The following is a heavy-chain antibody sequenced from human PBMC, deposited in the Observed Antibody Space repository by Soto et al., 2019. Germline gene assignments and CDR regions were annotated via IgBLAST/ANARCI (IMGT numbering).Heavy chain of an antibody. D-gene: IGHD3-10*01. CDR1: GGSIRSSSYY. CDR2: FYYSGSS. J-gene: IGHJ4*02. CDR3: ARQGYYYASGSAHFDY. Sequence: PSETLSLTCTVSGGSIRSSSYYWDWIRQPPGKGLDWIGSFYYSGSSYYNPSLKSRVTISVDTSKNQFSLKLSSVTAADTAVYYCARQGYYYASGSAHFDYWGQGTLVT. V-gene: IGHV4-39*01.